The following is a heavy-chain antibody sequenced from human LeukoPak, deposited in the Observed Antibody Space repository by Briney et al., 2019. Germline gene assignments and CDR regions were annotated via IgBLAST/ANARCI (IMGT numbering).Heavy chain of an antibody. J-gene: IGHJ4*02. CDR2: IYTSGST. V-gene: IGHV4-4*07. Sequence: SETLSLTCTVSGGYMSSYYWSWIRQPAGKGLGWTGRIYTSGSTNYNPSLKSRVTMSVDTSKNQFSLKLSSVTAADTAVYYCARDSVGMMRDGISDWGQGTLVTVSS. CDR1: GGYMSSYY. D-gene: IGHD3-3*02. CDR3: ARDSVGMMRDGISD.